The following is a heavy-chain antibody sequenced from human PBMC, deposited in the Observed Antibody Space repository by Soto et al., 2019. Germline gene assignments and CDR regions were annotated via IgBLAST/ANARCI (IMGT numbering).Heavy chain of an antibody. CDR2: ISYDGDNK. V-gene: IGHV3-30*18. D-gene: IGHD6-13*01. CDR3: AKESHTQAATGDCFDS. Sequence: SLRLSCAASGFTFSSYGMHWVRQAPGKGLEWVAVISYDGDNKYYVDSVKGRFTISRDNSKNTLYLQMNSLRPEDTAVYYCAKESHTQAATGDCFDSWGQGTLVTVSS. CDR1: GFTFSSYG. J-gene: IGHJ4*02.